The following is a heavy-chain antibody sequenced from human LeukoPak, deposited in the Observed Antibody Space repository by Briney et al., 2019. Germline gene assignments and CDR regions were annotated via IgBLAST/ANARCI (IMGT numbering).Heavy chain of an antibody. J-gene: IGHJ4*02. CDR3: ARDYWWNYDY. D-gene: IGHD1-7*01. Sequence: GGSLRLSCAASGFTFSNNAMSWVRQAPGKGLEWVAVISKDGSDKYYPGSVRGRFTISRDNSKNTIYLQMDSLRAEDTAIYYCARDYWWNYDYWGQGTLVTVSS. V-gene: IGHV3-30-3*01. CDR2: ISKDGSDK. CDR1: GFTFSNNA.